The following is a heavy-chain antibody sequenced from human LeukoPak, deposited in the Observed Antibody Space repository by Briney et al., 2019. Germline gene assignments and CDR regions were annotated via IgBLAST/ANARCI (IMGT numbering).Heavy chain of an antibody. J-gene: IGHJ6*03. CDR2: IRSKASAETT. D-gene: IGHD1-1*01. Sequence: PGGSLRLSCTTSGFAFPDYSMTWVRQAPGKGLEWVGFIRSKASAETTGYAASVKGRISISRDDYKRIAYLQMNTLKTEDTAVYYCTRDGSYYFYYYMDVWGKGTTVTVSS. CDR3: TRDGSYYFYYYMDV. V-gene: IGHV3-49*04. CDR1: GFAFPDYS.